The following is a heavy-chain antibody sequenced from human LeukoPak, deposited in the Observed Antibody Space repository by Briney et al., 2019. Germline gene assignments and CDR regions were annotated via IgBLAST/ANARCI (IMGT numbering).Heavy chain of an antibody. CDR1: GFTFSSYA. CDR3: ARAIYYDYYFDY. D-gene: IGHD3-9*01. Sequence: GGSLRLSCAASGFTFSSYAMSWVRQAPGKGLEWVSAISGGGGSTYYADSVKGRFTIPRDNSKNTLYLQMNSLRAEDTAVYYCARAIYYDYYFDYWGQGTLVTVSS. CDR2: ISGGGGST. V-gene: IGHV3-23*01. J-gene: IGHJ4*02.